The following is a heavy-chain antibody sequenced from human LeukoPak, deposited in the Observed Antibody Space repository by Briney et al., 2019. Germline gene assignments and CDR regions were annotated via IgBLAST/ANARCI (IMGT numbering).Heavy chain of an antibody. CDR1: GFTSSSYG. CDR3: ARDPGYSSGTALDY. J-gene: IGHJ4*02. V-gene: IGHV3-33*01. Sequence: GGSLRLSCAASGFTSSSYGMHWVRQAPGKGLEWVAVIRYDGSNKYYADSVKGRFTISRDNSKNTLYLQMNSLRAEDTAVYYCARDPGYSSGTALDYWGQGTLVTVPS. D-gene: IGHD6-19*01. CDR2: IRYDGSNK.